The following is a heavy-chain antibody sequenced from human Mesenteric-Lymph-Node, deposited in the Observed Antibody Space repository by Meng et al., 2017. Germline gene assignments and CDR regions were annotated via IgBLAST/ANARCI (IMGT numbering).Heavy chain of an antibody. Sequence: QVQVVQSEAEVQKPWSSVKVSCKASGGTSSSYAISWVRQAPGQGLEWMGGIIPIFGTANYAQKFQGRVTITADKSTSTAYMELSSLRSEDKAVYYCARHDSSGYFDYWGQGTLVTVSS. V-gene: IGHV1-69*06. CDR3: ARHDSSGYFDY. CDR1: GGTSSSYA. J-gene: IGHJ4*02. D-gene: IGHD3-22*01. CDR2: IIPIFGTA.